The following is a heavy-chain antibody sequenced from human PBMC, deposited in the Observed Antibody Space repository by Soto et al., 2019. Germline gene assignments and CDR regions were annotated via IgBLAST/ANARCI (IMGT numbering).Heavy chain of an antibody. CDR2: IYWDDDK. J-gene: IGHJ6*02. CDR1: VFSLSTGGVG. D-gene: IGHD2-21*02. V-gene: IGHV2-5*02. Sequence: QITLKESGPTLVKPTQTLTLTCTFSVFSLSTGGVGVGWIRQPPGKALEWLALIYWDDDKRYSPSLRSRLTITKATSKNQVVLTMTNMDPVDTATYYCIQSRCGGDCLQSYASYYYYGMDVWGQGTTVTVSS. CDR3: IQSRCGGDCLQSYASYYYYGMDV.